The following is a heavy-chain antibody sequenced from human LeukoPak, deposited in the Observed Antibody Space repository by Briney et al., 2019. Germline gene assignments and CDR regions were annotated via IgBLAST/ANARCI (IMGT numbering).Heavy chain of an antibody. V-gene: IGHV4-59*08. D-gene: IGHD5-18*01. CDR2: IYYSGST. CDR3: ARGLAYSYGYDAFDI. J-gene: IGHJ3*02. Sequence: SETLSLTRTVSGGSVSSYYWSWIRQPPGKGLEWIGYIYYSGSTNYNPALKSRVTISVDTSKNQFSLKLTSVTAADTAVYYCARGLAYSYGYDAFDIWGQGTMVTVSS. CDR1: GGSVSSYY.